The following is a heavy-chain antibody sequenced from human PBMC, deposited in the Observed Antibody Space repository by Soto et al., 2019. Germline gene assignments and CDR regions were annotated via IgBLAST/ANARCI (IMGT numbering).Heavy chain of an antibody. CDR3: GRDLGPAGGTCYSAL. D-gene: IGHD2-2*01. CDR1: GYTFTSYG. Sequence: QVQLVQSGAEVKKPGASVKVSCKASGYTFTSYGISWVRQAPGQGLEWMGWISAYNGNTNYAQKLQGRVTMTTDTSKNKDYMELGALSPDYSAVYYCGRDLGPAGGTCYSALWGRGTLVTVSS. J-gene: IGHJ2*01. V-gene: IGHV1-18*01. CDR2: ISAYNGNT.